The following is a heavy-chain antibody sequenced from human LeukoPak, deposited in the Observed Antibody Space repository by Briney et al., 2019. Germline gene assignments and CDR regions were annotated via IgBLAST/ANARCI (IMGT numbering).Heavy chain of an antibody. D-gene: IGHD4-17*01. CDR1: GYTFTSYY. Sequence: ASVKVSCKASGYTFTSYYMHWVRQAPGQGLEWMGIINPSGGSTSYAQKFQGRVTMTRDMSTSTVYMELSSLRSDDTAVYYCARDNGATVTTVNPYYYYMDVWGKGTTVTVSS. J-gene: IGHJ6*03. CDR3: ARDNGATVTTVNPYYYYMDV. CDR2: INPSGGST. V-gene: IGHV1-46*01.